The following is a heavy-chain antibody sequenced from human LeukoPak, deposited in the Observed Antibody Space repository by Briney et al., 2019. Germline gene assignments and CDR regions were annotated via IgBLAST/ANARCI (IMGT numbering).Heavy chain of an antibody. D-gene: IGHD6-13*01. CDR2: NSASGISI. CDR3: VPPAAGLHRTISTEYFQH. Sequence: GGSLRLSCATAGLTFDSYDMYWVRQSPGKGPEWVSYNSASGISIKYADSVKGRFTISRDNAKNLVYLQMDSLRAEDTAVYYCVPPAAGLHRTISTEYFQHWGQGTPVIVSS. V-gene: IGHV3-48*03. J-gene: IGHJ1*01. CDR1: GLTFDSYD.